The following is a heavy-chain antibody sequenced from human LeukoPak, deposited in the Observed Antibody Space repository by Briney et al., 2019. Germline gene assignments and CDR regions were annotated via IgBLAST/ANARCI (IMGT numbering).Heavy chain of an antibody. J-gene: IGHJ4*02. Sequence: GGSLRLSCVASGFSFSSYAMSWVRQAPGKGLEWVSVISGSGGSTYYADSVKGRFTISRDNSKNTLYLQMKSLRAEDTAVYYCAKSGRYYYDSSGTLVQTKFDYWGQGTLVTVSS. CDR3: AKSGRYYYDSSGTLVQTKFDY. D-gene: IGHD3-22*01. CDR2: ISGSGGST. CDR1: GFSFSSYA. V-gene: IGHV3-23*01.